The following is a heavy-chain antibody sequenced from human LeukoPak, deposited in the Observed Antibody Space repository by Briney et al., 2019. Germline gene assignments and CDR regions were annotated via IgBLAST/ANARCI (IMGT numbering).Heavy chain of an antibody. CDR2: ITTYNGHT. D-gene: IGHD6-19*01. Sequence: GASVKVSCKASGYTFTSYGISWVRQAPGQGLEWMGWITTYNGHTNYAQKLQGRVTMTTDTSTSTAYMELRSLRSDDTAVYYCARESHSSGWAPFDYWGQGTLVTVSS. V-gene: IGHV1-18*01. CDR1: GYTFTSYG. CDR3: ARESHSSGWAPFDY. J-gene: IGHJ4*02.